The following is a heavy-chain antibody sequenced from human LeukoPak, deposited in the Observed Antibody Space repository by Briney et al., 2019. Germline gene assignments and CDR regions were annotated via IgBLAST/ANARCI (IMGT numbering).Heavy chain of an antibody. J-gene: IGHJ4*02. CDR2: ISPNSGDT. CDR1: GYTFSDHY. Sequence: ASVKVSCKASGYTFSDHYMHWVRQAPGQGLEWMGYISPNSGDTHYAQKFEDRVTLTRDTPISTAYMELSTLTSDDTSVYYCAREHNAPDHWGQGTLVTVSS. CDR3: AREHNAPDH. V-gene: IGHV1-2*02. D-gene: IGHD2-8*01.